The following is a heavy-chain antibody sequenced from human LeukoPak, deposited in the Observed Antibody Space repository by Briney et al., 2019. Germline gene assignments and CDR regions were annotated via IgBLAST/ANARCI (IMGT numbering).Heavy chain of an antibody. D-gene: IGHD3-10*01. V-gene: IGHV4-39*07. J-gene: IGHJ4*02. CDR1: GGSISSSSYY. Sequence: SETLSLTCTVSGGSISSSSYYWGWLRQPPGQGLEWVGGIYYSGSSYYNPSLKSRVTISVDTSKNQFSLKLNSVTAADTAVYYCARGTLMWFGAKMEYYFDSWGQGTPLGVSS. CDR3: ARGTLMWFGAKMEYYFDS. CDR2: IYYSGSS.